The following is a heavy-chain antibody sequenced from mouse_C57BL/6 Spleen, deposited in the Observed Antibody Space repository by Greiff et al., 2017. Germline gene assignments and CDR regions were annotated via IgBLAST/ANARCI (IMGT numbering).Heavy chain of an antibody. CDR1: GYAFSSYW. D-gene: IGHD1-1*02. J-gene: IGHJ2*01. CDR2: IYPGDGDT. Sequence: QVQLQQSGAELVKPGASVKISCKASGYAFSSYWMNWVKQRPGKGLEWIGQIYPGDGDTNYNGKFKGKATLTADKSSSTAYMQLSSLTSEDSAVYFCARWTYGGYSFDDWGQGTTLTVSS. CDR3: ARWTYGGYSFDD. V-gene: IGHV1-80*01.